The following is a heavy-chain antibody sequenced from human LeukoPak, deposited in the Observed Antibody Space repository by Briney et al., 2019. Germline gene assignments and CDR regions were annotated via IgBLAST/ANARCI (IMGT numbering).Heavy chain of an antibody. V-gene: IGHV1-8*01. CDR2: MNPNSGNT. D-gene: IGHD2-2*01. Sequence: ASVKVSCKASGYTFTSYDINWVRQATGQGLEWMGWMNPNSGNTGYAQEFQGRVTMTRNTSISTAYMELRSLRSEDTAVYYCAKGEVGCSSTSCFNWFDPWGQGTLVTVSS. CDR3: AKGEVGCSSTSCFNWFDP. CDR1: GYTFTSYD. J-gene: IGHJ5*02.